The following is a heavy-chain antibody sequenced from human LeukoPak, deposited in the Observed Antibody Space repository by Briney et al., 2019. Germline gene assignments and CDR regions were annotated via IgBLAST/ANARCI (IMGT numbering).Heavy chain of an antibody. CDR3: AREARGSGRDFDY. CDR1: GCSFSEFY. CDR2: SGTRSNPI. J-gene: IGHJ4*02. V-gene: IGHV3-11*01. Sequence: GWALRLSCASSGCSFSEFYSSGMRQAPGMGVEGVSYSGTRSNPIYCADSVTGRFTIDRAAAKNSLYLQMNRLRDEDPAVYFWAREARGSGRDFDYWGQGMLVTVSS. D-gene: IGHD1-26*01.